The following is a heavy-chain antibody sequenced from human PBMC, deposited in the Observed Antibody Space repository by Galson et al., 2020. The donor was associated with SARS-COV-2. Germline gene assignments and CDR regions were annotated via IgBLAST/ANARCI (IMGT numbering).Heavy chain of an antibody. CDR3: ARDYVVVVPAAIWTTDGYYYYGMDV. CDR1: GYTFTSYA. D-gene: IGHD2-2*01. CDR2: INTNTGNP. J-gene: IGHJ6*02. V-gene: IGHV7-4-1*02. Sequence: ASVKVSCKASGYTFTSYAMNWVRQAPGQGLEWMGWINTNTGNPTYAQGFTGRFVFSLVTSVSTAYLQISSLKAEDTAVYYCARDYVVVVPAAIWTTDGYYYYGMDVWGQGTTVTVSS.